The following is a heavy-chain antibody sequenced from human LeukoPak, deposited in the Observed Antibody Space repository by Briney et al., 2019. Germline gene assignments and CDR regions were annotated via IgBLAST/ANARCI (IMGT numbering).Heavy chain of an antibody. D-gene: IGHD3-16*02. V-gene: IGHV3-21*01. Sequence: GGSLILSWAAPGLTFSSYSMNLVRQAPGKGLEWVSSISSSSSYIYYADSVKGRFTISRDNAKNSLYPQMNSLRAEDTAVYYCARAHVWGSYRSDFDYWGQGTLVTVSS. CDR1: GLTFSSYS. CDR3: ARAHVWGSYRSDFDY. J-gene: IGHJ4*02. CDR2: ISSSSSYI.